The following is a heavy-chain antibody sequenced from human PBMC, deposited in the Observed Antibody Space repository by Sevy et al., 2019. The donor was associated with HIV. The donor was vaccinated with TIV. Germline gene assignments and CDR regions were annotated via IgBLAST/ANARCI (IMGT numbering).Heavy chain of an antibody. V-gene: IGHV3-23*01. J-gene: IGHJ4*02. CDR3: AKDHGAYSVRGYFDY. Sequence: GGSLRLSCAASGFTFNNYAMFWVRQAPGKGLEWVSAISGTGSSTYYADSVNGRFTISRDDSKNTLSLQMNSLRAEDTAVYYCAKDHGAYSVRGYFDYWGQGTLVTVSS. CDR1: GFTFNNYA. CDR2: ISGTGSST. D-gene: IGHD3-16*01.